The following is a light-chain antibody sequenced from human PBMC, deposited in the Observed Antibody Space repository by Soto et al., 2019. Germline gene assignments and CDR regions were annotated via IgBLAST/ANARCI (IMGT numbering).Light chain of an antibody. CDR1: QSVSSSY. CDR2: GAS. CDR3: QQHGSTPRT. V-gene: IGKV3-20*01. Sequence: EIVLTQSPGTLSLSPGERATLSCRASQSVSSSYLAWCQQKPGQAPRLLIYGASSRATGIPDRFSGSGSGTDFTLTISRLEPEDFAVYYCQQHGSTPRTFGQGTKVEIK. J-gene: IGKJ1*01.